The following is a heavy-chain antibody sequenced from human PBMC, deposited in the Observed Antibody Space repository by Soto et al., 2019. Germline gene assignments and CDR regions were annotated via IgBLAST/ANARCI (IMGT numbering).Heavy chain of an antibody. Sequence: ASVKVSCKASGYTFTSYAMHWVRQAPGQRLEWMGWINAGNGNTKYSQKFQGRVTITRDTSASTAYMELSSLRSEDTAVYYCARSGLCRLSAIPDDAFDIWGKGSMVPVS. J-gene: IGHJ3*02. V-gene: IGHV1-3*01. CDR1: GYTFTSYA. CDR3: ARSGLCRLSAIPDDAFDI. D-gene: IGHD2-21*01. CDR2: INAGNGNT.